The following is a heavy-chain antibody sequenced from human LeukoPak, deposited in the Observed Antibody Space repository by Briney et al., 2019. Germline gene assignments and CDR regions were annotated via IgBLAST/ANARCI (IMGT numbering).Heavy chain of an antibody. CDR2: IYYSGTT. CDR3: ATHLKTDMVTAHFDY. V-gene: IGHV4-59*08. J-gene: IGHJ4*02. CDR1: GGSISYYY. Sequence: SETLSLTCTVSGGSISYYYWSWIRQPPGKGLEWIGYIYYSGTTNYNPSLKSRVTISVDTSKNQFSLKLSSVTAADTAVYYCATHLKTDMVTAHFDYWGQGTLVTVSS. D-gene: IGHD5-18*01.